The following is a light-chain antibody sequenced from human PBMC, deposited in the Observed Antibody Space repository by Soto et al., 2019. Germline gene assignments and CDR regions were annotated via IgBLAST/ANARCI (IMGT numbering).Light chain of an antibody. CDR2: GNS. CDR3: QSYDSSLKVV. V-gene: IGLV1-40*01. J-gene: IGLJ2*01. CDR1: SSNIGAGYD. Sequence: QPVLTQPPSVSGAPGQRVTISCTGSSSNIGAGYDVHWYQKLPGTAPKLLIYGNSNRPSGVPDRFSGSKSGTSASLAITGLQAEDEADYHCQSYDSSLKVVFGGGTKLTVL.